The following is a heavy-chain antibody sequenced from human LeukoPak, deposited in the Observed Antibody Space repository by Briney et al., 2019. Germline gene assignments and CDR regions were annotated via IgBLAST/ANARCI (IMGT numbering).Heavy chain of an antibody. CDR2: ISSSGSTI. CDR1: GFAFSSYE. V-gene: IGHV3-48*03. D-gene: IGHD3-9*01. CDR3: ARDYDRPPFYYYYYYMDV. J-gene: IGHJ6*03. Sequence: GGSLRLSCAASGFAFSSYEMNWVRQAPGKGLEWVSYISSSGSTIYYADSVKGRFTISRDNAKNSLYLQMNSLRAEDTAVYYCARDYDRPPFYYYYYYMDVWGKGTTVTVSS.